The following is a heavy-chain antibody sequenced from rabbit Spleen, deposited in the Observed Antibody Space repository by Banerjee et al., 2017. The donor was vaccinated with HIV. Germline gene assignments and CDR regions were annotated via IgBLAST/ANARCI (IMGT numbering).Heavy chain of an antibody. Sequence: QSLEESGGGLVKPGGSLTLTCTASGFSFGSNDYMCWVRQAPGKGLEWISCIAGSSSGFTYSATWATGRFTISKTSSTTVTLQMTSLTAADTATYFCTRDSGIFIGDTDNNLWGQGTLVTVS. J-gene: IGHJ3*01. CDR1: GFSFGSNDY. V-gene: IGHV1S40*01. CDR2: IAGSSSGFT. D-gene: IGHD2-1*01. CDR3: TRDSGIFIGDTDNNL.